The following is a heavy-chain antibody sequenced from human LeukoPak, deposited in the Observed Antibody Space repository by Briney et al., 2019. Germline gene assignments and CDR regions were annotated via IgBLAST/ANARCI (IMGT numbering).Heavy chain of an antibody. CDR2: ISGSGGGT. V-gene: IGHV3-23*01. CDR3: AKMISGSSPAGRGYYYGMDV. Sequence: PGGSLRLSCAASGFTFSNYAMSWVRQAPGKGLEWVSTISGSGGGTYYADSVKGRFTISRDNSKNTLSLQMNSLGAEDTAVYYCAKMISGSSPAGRGYYYGMDVWGQGTTVTVSS. D-gene: IGHD1-20*01. J-gene: IGHJ6*02. CDR1: GFTFSNYA.